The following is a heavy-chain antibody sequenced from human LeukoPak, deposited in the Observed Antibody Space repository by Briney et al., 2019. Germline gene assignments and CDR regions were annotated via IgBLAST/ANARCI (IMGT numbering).Heavy chain of an antibody. D-gene: IGHD1-14*01. V-gene: IGHV4-61*02. Sequence: SETLSLTCTVSGGSISSGSYYWSWIRQPAGKGLEWIGRIYTSGSTNYNPSLKSRVTMSVDTSKNHFSLKLRSVTAADTAVYYCARVRDNLRNQPFDSWGQGTLVTVSS. CDR1: GGSISSGSYY. CDR2: IYTSGST. J-gene: IGHJ4*02. CDR3: ARVRDNLRNQPFDS.